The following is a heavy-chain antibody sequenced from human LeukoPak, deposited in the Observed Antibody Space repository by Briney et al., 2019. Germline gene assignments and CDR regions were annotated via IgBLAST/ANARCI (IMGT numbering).Heavy chain of an antibody. J-gene: IGHJ5*02. CDR1: GGSFSGYY. V-gene: IGHV4-34*01. Sequence: PSETLSLTCAVYGGSFSGYYWSWIRQPPGKGLEWIGEINHSGSTNYNPSLKSRVTISVDTSKNQFSLKLSSVTAADTAVYYCARDNTAFGESWFDPWGQGTLVTVSS. D-gene: IGHD3-10*01. CDR3: ARDNTAFGESWFDP. CDR2: INHSGST.